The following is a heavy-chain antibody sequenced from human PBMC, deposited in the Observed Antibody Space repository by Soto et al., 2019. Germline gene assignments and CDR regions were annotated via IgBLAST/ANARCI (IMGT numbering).Heavy chain of an antibody. CDR2: IWYDGSNK. D-gene: IGHD3-3*01. CDR3: ARGGYDFWSGYSDHDAFDI. CDR1: GFTFSSYG. V-gene: IGHV3-33*01. Sequence: GGSLRLSCAASGFTFSSYGMHWVRQAPGKGLEWVAVIWYDGSNKYYADSVKGRFTISRDNSKNTLYLQMNSLRAEDTAVYYCARGGYDFWSGYSDHDAFDIWGQGTMVTVSS. J-gene: IGHJ3*02.